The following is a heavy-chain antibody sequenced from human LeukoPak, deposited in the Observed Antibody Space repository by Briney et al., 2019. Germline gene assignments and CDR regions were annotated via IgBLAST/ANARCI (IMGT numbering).Heavy chain of an antibody. D-gene: IGHD2-2*01. Sequence: ASVKVSCKASGYTFTGYYMHWVRQAPGQGLEWMGWINPSSGGTNYAQKFQGRVTMTRDTSISTAYMELSRLRSDDTAVYYCARAPYCSSTSCYTNSNWFDPWGQGTLVTVSS. CDR2: INPSSGGT. CDR3: ARAPYCSSTSCYTNSNWFDP. CDR1: GYTFTGYY. V-gene: IGHV1-2*02. J-gene: IGHJ5*02.